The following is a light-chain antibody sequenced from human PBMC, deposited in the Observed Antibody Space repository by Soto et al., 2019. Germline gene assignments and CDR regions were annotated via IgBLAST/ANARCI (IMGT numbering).Light chain of an antibody. CDR2: KAS. V-gene: IGKV1-5*03. Sequence: DIPMTQSPSTLSASVGDRVTITCRASQSISSWLAWYQQKPGKAPKLLIYKASSLESRVPSRFSGSGSGTEFTLTIRRLQPDDFASYYCQQYISYSWTFGQGTKVEIK. CDR3: QQYISYSWT. J-gene: IGKJ1*01. CDR1: QSISSW.